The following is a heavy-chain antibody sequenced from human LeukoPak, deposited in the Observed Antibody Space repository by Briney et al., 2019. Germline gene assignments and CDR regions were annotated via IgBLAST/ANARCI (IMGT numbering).Heavy chain of an antibody. J-gene: IGHJ4*02. CDR1: GFTFGSYS. V-gene: IGHV3-21*01. CDR2: ISSSSSYI. Sequence: PGGSLRLSCAASGFTFGSYSMNWVRQAPGKGLEWVSSISSSSSYIYYADSVKGRFTISRDNAKNSLYLQMNSLRAEDTAVYYCARDLHDSSGYYSGAFDYWGQGTLVTVSS. CDR3: ARDLHDSSGYYSGAFDY. D-gene: IGHD3-22*01.